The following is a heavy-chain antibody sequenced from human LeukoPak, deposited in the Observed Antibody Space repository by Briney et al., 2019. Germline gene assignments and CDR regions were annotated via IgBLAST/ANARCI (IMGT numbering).Heavy chain of an antibody. CDR3: VRGHHMRVYDSPDYRPY. J-gene: IGHJ4*02. Sequence: GGSLRLSCETSGFIFSSYTMNWVRQAPGKGLEWVSSIHPTNNPIHYADSVKGRFTISRDNPKHSLYLQMTSLRVEDTAVYYCVRGHHMRVYDSPDYRPYWSQGTLVTVSX. CDR2: IHPTNNPI. D-gene: IGHD3-22*01. CDR1: GFIFSSYT. V-gene: IGHV3-21*06.